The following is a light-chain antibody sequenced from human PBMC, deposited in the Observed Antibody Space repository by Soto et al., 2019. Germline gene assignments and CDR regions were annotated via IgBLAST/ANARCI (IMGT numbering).Light chain of an antibody. Sequence: QSALTQPASVSGSPGQSITISCTGSSNDVGLYNYVSWYQQHPGKAPKLVISDVTNRPSGVSARFSGSKSGNTAFLTISGLQPEDEADYYCSSYTITATLFGRGTKLTVL. CDR3: SSYTITATL. CDR1: SNDVGLYNY. V-gene: IGLV2-14*03. CDR2: DVT. J-gene: IGLJ2*01.